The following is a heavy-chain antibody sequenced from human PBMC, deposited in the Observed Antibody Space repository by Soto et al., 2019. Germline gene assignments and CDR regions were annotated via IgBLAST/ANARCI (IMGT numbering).Heavy chain of an antibody. J-gene: IGHJ4*02. CDR2: IYYSGST. D-gene: IGHD5-18*01. CDR1: GGSISSSSYY. CDR3: ARLDTAMAPFDY. Sequence: RLRETLSLTCTVSGGSISSSSYYWGWIRQPPGKGLEWIGSIYYSGSTYYNPSLKSRVTISVDTSKNQFSLKLSSVTAADTAVYYCARLDTAMAPFDYWGQGTLVTVSS. V-gene: IGHV4-39*01.